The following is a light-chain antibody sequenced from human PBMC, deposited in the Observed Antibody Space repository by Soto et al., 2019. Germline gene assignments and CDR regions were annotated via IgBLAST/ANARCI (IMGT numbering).Light chain of an antibody. CDR3: SSYTSSSTLWV. J-gene: IGLJ1*01. Sequence: QSVLTQPASVSGSPGQSITISCTGTSSDVGGYNYVSWYQQHPGKAPKLMIHEVSNRPSGVSNRFSGSKSGNTASLTISGLQAEDEADYYCSSYTSSSTLWVFGTGTKLTVL. CDR2: EVS. V-gene: IGLV2-14*01. CDR1: SSDVGGYNY.